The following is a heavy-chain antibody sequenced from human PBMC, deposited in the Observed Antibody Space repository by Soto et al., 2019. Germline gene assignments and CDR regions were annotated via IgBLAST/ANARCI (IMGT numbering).Heavy chain of an antibody. V-gene: IGHV4-59*01. D-gene: IGHD4-4*01. J-gene: IGHJ4*02. Sequence: TSETLSLTCTVSGGSISSYYWSWIRQPPGKGLEWIGYIYYSGSTNYNPSLKSRVTISVDTSKNQFSLKLSSVTAADTAVYYCARDADYSNYYFDYWGQGTLVTVSS. CDR3: ARDADYSNYYFDY. CDR1: GGSISSYY. CDR2: IYYSGST.